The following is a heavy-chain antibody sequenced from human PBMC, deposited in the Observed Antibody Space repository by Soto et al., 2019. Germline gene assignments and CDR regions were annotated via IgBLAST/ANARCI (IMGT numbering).Heavy chain of an antibody. D-gene: IGHD6-19*01. CDR1: GFTFGTYS. J-gene: IGHJ4*02. CDR3: ARDLPDSSGWN. CDR2: ISSSSSTI. Sequence: EVQLVESGGGLVQPGGSLRLSCAASGFTFGTYSMNWVRQAPGKGLEWVSYISSSSSTIYYADSVKGRFTISRDNAKNPLYLQMNSLRAEDTAVYYCARDLPDSSGWNWGQGTLVTVSS. V-gene: IGHV3-48*01.